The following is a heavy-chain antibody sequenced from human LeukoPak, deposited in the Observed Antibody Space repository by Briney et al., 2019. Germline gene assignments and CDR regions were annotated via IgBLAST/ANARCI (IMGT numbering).Heavy chain of an antibody. CDR1: GGSISSGDYY. Sequence: SQTLSLTCTVSGGSISSGDYYWSWIRQPPGKGLEWIGYIYYSGSTYYNPSLKSRVTISVDTSKNQFSLKLSSVTAADTAVYYCAREGRILWFGDYSMDVWGQGTTVTVSS. V-gene: IGHV4-30-4*01. J-gene: IGHJ6*02. CDR3: AREGRILWFGDYSMDV. CDR2: IYYSGST. D-gene: IGHD3-10*01.